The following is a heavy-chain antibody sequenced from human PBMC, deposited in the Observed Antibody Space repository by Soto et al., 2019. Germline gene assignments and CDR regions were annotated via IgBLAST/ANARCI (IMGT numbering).Heavy chain of an antibody. CDR1: GFTFSSYG. CDR2: ISSDGSNK. D-gene: IGHD2-2*01. Sequence: QVQLVESGGGVVPPGRSLRLSCAASGFTFSSYGMHWVRQAPGKGLEWVAVISSDGSNKYYPDSVKGRFTISRDNSKNTLYLQMNSLRAEDTAVYYCAKDYSIIVVPAATDYYYGMDVWGQGTTVSVSS. CDR3: AKDYSIIVVPAATDYYYGMDV. J-gene: IGHJ6*02. V-gene: IGHV3-30*18.